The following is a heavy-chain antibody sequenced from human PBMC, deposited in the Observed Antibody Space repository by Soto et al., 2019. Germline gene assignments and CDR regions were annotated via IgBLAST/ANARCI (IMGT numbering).Heavy chain of an antibody. Sequence: GGSLRLSCAASGFAFSSYGIHWVRQTPGKGLEWVAGISYDGSNEHYTDSVKGRFTISRDNSKNTLYLQMNSLREDTAVYYCAKDTYFYNTSGYYTFNYWGKGTLVTVSS. CDR2: ISYDGSNE. J-gene: IGHJ4*02. CDR1: GFAFSSYG. D-gene: IGHD3-22*01. V-gene: IGHV3-30*18. CDR3: AKDTYFYNTSGYYTFNY.